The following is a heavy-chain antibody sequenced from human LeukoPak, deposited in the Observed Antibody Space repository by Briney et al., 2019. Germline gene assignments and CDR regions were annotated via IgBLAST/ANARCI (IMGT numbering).Heavy chain of an antibody. Sequence: SETLSLTCTVSGGSISSGGYYWSWIRQPPGKGLEWIGYIYHSGSTYYNPSLKSRVTISVDRSKNQFSLKLSSVTAADTAVYYCARAGYTSGWYGGNYYFDYWGQGTQVSVSS. CDR1: GGSISSGGYY. CDR3: ARAGYTSGWYGGNYYFDY. V-gene: IGHV4-30-2*01. CDR2: IYHSGST. D-gene: IGHD6-19*01. J-gene: IGHJ4*02.